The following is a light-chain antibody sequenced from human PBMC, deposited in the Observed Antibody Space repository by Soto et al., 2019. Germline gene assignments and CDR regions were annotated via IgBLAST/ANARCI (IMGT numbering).Light chain of an antibody. J-gene: IGKJ1*01. CDR3: QKYNSAPPWT. V-gene: IGKV1-27*01. Sequence: DIQMTQSPSSLSASVGDRVTITCRATQDISNYLAWYQQKPGKVPNLLIYAASTLQSGVPSRFSGSGSGTDFTRTISSLQPEYVATYYCQKYNSAPPWTFGQGTKVEI. CDR2: AAS. CDR1: QDISNY.